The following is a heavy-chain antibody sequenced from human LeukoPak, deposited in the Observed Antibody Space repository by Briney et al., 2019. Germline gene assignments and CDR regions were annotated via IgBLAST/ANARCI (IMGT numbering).Heavy chain of an antibody. D-gene: IGHD5-18*01. J-gene: IGHJ5*02. Sequence: PGTSVKVSCKASGFTFSNSAVQWVRQARGQRLEWIGWIVVGSGNTNYAQKFQGRVTITADESTSTAYMELSSLRSEDTAVYYCARVYFDLTQLWLQEWGWFDPWGQGTLVTVSS. V-gene: IGHV1-58*01. CDR1: GFTFSNSA. CDR3: ARVYFDLTQLWLQEWGWFDP. CDR2: IVVGSGNT.